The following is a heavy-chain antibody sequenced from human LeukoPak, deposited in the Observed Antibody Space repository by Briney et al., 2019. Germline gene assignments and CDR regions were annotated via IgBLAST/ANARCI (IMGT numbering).Heavy chain of an antibody. J-gene: IGHJ6*03. CDR2: IRSKAYGGTT. CDR3: TRVKYSYGHYYYYMDV. V-gene: IGHV3-49*03. CDR1: GFTFGDYA. Sequence: PGGSLRLSCTASGFTFGDYAMSWFRQAPGKGLEWVGFIRSKAYGGTTEYAASVKGRFTISRDDSKSIAYLQMNSLKTEDTAVYYCTRVKYSYGHYYYYMDVWGKGTTVTVSS. D-gene: IGHD5-18*01.